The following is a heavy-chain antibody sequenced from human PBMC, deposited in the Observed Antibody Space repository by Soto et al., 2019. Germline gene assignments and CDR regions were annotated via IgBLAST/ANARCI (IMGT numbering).Heavy chain of an antibody. CDR2: INHSGST. J-gene: IGHJ5*02. V-gene: IGHV4-34*01. CDR3: ARGSPDHWSDP. Sequence: LSLTCAVYGGSFSGYYWSWIRQPPGKGLEWIGEINHSGSTNYNPSLKSQVTISVDTSKNQFSLKLSSVTAAGTALHYCARGSPDHWSDPWGQGALVPVSS. CDR1: GGSFSGYY.